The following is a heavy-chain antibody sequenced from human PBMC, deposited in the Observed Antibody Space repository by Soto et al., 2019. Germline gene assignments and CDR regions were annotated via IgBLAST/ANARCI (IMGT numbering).Heavy chain of an antibody. CDR2: IYWNDDK. V-gene: IGHV2-5*01. J-gene: IGHJ5*02. CDR1: GFSLSTSGVG. CDR3: AHRVTYYYDSSGYYWFDP. D-gene: IGHD3-22*01. Sequence: SGPTLVNPTQTLTLTCTFSGFSLSTSGVGVGWIRQPPGNALEWLALIYWNDDKRYSPSLKSRLTITKDTSKNQVVLTMTNMDPVDTATYYCAHRVTYYYDSSGYYWFDPWGQGTLVTVS.